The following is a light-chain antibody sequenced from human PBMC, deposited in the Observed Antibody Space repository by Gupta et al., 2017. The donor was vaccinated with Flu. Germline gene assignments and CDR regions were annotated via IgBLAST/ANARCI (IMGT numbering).Light chain of an antibody. J-gene: IGKJ1*01. CDR3: QQYNSFSWT. V-gene: IGKV1-5*03. CDR2: KAS. CDR1: QSISSW. Sequence: DMQMTQSPSTLSASVGDRVTITCRASQSISSWLAWYQQNPGKAPKLLIYKASSLESGVPSRFSGSGSGTEFTLTISSLQPDDFATYYCQQYNSFSWTFGQGTKVEI.